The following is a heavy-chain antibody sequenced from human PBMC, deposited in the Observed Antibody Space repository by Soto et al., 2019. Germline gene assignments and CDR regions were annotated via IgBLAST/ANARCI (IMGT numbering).Heavy chain of an antibody. CDR2: ISYDGSNK. D-gene: IGHD6-19*01. Sequence: GGSLRLSCVGSGFTFGDYVLHWVRQAPGKGLEWVAVISYDGSNKYYADSVKGRFTISRDSSKNTLYLQMNSLRAEDTAVYYCAKDIGQQWLELDYWGQGTLVTVSS. CDR3: AKDIGQQWLELDY. J-gene: IGHJ4*02. CDR1: GFTFGDYV. V-gene: IGHV3-30*18.